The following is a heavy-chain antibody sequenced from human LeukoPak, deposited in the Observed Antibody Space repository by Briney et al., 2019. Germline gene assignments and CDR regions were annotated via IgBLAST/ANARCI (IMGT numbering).Heavy chain of an antibody. CDR2: ISGSGGST. V-gene: IGHV3-23*01. Sequence: GGSLRLSCAASGFTFSSYAMSWVRQAPGKGLEWVSAISGSGGSTYYADSVKGRITISRDNSKTTLYLQMNSLRAEDTAVYYCAKVPQSHSSSWCHFDYWGQGTLVTVSS. D-gene: IGHD6-13*01. CDR1: GFTFSSYA. CDR3: AKVPQSHSSSWCHFDY. J-gene: IGHJ4*02.